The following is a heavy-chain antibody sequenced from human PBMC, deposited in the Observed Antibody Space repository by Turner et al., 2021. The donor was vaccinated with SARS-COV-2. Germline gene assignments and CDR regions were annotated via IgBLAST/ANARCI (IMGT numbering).Heavy chain of an antibody. CDR3: ARQVSILGRWLAPFDS. CDR2: FFYSGIT. V-gene: IGHV4-39*01. Sequence: HLQLQESGPGLVKPSETLSITCTVSRGAISSSAYYWGWIRQPPGKGLEWIGSFFYSGITYYSPSLMSRITISVDTSKNQFSLNLSSVTAADTAVYYCARQVSILGRWLAPFDSWGQGTLVTVSS. CDR1: RGAISSSAYY. J-gene: IGHJ4*02. D-gene: IGHD6-19*01.